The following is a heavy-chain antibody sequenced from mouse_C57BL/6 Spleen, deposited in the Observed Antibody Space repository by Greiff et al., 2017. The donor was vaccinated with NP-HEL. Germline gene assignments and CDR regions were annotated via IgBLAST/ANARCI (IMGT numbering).Heavy chain of an antibody. D-gene: IGHD1-1*01. CDR1: GYAFSSSW. Sequence: VHLVESGPELVKPGASVKISCKASGYAFSSSWMNWVKQRPGKGLEWIGRIYPGDGDTNYNGKFKGKATLTADKSSSTAYMQLSSLTSEDSAVYFCARSYYCSSYWYFDVWGTGTTVTVSS. CDR3: ARSYYCSSYWYFDV. V-gene: IGHV1-82*01. J-gene: IGHJ1*03. CDR2: IYPGDGDT.